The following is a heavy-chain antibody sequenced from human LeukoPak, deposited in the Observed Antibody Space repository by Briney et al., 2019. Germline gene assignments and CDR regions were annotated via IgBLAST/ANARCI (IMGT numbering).Heavy chain of an antibody. Sequence: ASETLSLTCTVSGGSISSYYWTWIRQPPGKGLEWIGYIHSSGSPDYNPSLKSRVTISVDTPNNQFSLKLSSVTATDTAVYYCARRDVGAAGRYFDLWGRGTLVTVSS. V-gene: IGHV4-59*08. J-gene: IGHJ2*01. CDR3: ARRDVGAAGRYFDL. CDR1: GGSISSYY. CDR2: IHSSGSP. D-gene: IGHD1-26*01.